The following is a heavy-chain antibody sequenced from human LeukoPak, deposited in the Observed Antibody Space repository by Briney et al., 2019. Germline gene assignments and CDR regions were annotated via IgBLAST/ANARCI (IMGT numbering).Heavy chain of an antibody. CDR1: GYTFTSYG. V-gene: IGHV1-18*01. Sequence: ASVKVSCKASGYTFTSYGISWVRQAPGQGLEWMGWISAYNGNTNYAQKLQGRVTMTTDTSTSTAYMELSSLRSEDTAVYYCARECSSGGSCYYWGQGTMVTVSS. J-gene: IGHJ3*01. D-gene: IGHD2-15*01. CDR3: ARECSSGGSCYY. CDR2: ISAYNGNT.